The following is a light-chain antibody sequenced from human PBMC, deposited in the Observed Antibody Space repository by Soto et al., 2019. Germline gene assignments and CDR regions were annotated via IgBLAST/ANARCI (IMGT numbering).Light chain of an antibody. Sequence: EVVMTQSPASLSASPGERVTLSCRASQNIRSSLAWYQQKPGQAPRLLIYAASSRATGIPDRFSGSGSGTDFTLTISKLEPEDFAVYYCHQCLSSRTFGQGTKVDIK. CDR3: HQCLSSRT. CDR1: QNIRSS. J-gene: IGKJ1*01. V-gene: IGKV3-20*01. CDR2: AAS.